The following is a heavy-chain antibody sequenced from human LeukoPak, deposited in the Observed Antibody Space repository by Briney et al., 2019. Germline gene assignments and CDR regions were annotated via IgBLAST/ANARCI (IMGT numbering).Heavy chain of an antibody. CDR1: GYTFTSYY. CDR2: INPNSGGT. Sequence: GASVKVSCKASGYTFTSYYMHWVRQAPGQGLEWMGWINPNSGGTNYAQKFQGRVTMTRDTSISTAYMELSRLRSDDTAVYYCARNPGYCSSTSCLTHWFDPWGQGTLVTVSS. CDR3: ARNPGYCSSTSCLTHWFDP. J-gene: IGHJ5*02. D-gene: IGHD2-2*01. V-gene: IGHV1-2*02.